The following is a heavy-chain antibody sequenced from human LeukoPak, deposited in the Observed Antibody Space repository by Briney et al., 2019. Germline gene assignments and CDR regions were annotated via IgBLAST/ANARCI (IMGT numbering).Heavy chain of an antibody. Sequence: GGSLRLSCAASGITFSSYEMNWVRQAPGKGLEWVSYISSSGSTIYYADSVKGRFTISRDNAKNSLYLQMNSLRAEDTAVYYCAIRRYSSGWYVYWGQGTLVTVSS. CDR1: GITFSSYE. J-gene: IGHJ4*02. V-gene: IGHV3-48*03. CDR3: AIRRYSSGWYVY. D-gene: IGHD6-19*01. CDR2: ISSSGSTI.